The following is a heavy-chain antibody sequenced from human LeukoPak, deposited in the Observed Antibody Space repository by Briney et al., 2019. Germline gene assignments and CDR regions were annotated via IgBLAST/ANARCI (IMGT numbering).Heavy chain of an antibody. D-gene: IGHD6-25*01. CDR2: MNPNSGNT. CDR3: ARVDRDIAAGNS. CDR1: GYTFPSYD. J-gene: IGHJ4*02. V-gene: IGHV1-8*01. Sequence: GASVNVSCKASGYTFPSYDINWVRQATGQGLEWMGWMNPNSGNTGYAQKFQGRVTMTRNTSISTAYMELSSLRSEDTAVYYCARVDRDIAAGNSWGQGTLVTVSS.